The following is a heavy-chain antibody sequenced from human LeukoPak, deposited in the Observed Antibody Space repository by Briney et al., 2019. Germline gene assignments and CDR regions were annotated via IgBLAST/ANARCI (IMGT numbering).Heavy chain of an antibody. J-gene: IGHJ5*02. CDR3: ARGREYCSSTSCSFGSYWFDP. Sequence: SETLSLTCTVSGGSISSGGYYWSWIRQPPGKGLEWIGYIYHSGSTYYNPSLKSRVTISVDRSKNQFSLKLSSVTAADTAVYYCARGREYCSSTSCSFGSYWFDPWGQGTLVTVSS. V-gene: IGHV4-30-2*01. CDR2: IYHSGST. D-gene: IGHD2-2*01. CDR1: GGSISSGGYY.